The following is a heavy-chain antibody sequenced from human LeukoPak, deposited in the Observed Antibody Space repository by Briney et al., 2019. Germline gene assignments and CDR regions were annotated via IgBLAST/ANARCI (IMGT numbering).Heavy chain of an antibody. J-gene: IGHJ4*02. D-gene: IGHD4/OR15-4a*01. CDR1: GFTVSINS. CDR2: IYSDNT. V-gene: IGHV3-53*01. CDR3: ARRAGAYSHPYDY. Sequence: GGSLTLFCTVSGFTVSINSMSWVRQAPGKGVEWVSFIYSDNTHYLDSVKDGLTISRDNSKNTLYLQMNSLRAEDTAGYYCARRAGAYSHPYDYWGQGTLVTVSS.